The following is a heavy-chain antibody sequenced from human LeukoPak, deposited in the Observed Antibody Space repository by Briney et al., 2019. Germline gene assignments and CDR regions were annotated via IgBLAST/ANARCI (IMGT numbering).Heavy chain of an antibody. D-gene: IGHD6-13*01. CDR1: GFTFSSYS. J-gene: IGHJ4*02. CDR2: ISSSSSYI. CDR3: ARVIAAAGTGFDY. V-gene: IGHV3-21*01. Sequence: GGSLRLSCAASGFTFSSYSMNWVRQAPGKGLEWVSSISSSSSYIYYADSVKGRFTISRDTAKNSLYLQMNSLRAEDTAVYYCARVIAAAGTGFDYWGQGTLVTVSS.